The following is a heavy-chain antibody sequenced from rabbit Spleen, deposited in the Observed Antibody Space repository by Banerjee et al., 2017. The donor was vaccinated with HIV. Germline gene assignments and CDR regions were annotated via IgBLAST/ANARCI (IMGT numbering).Heavy chain of an antibody. CDR2: IDANDGDT. CDR3: ARNYVNAFDP. CDR1: GFSFSSNW. Sequence: LEESGGGLVKPGGTLTLTCTVSGFSFSSNWICWVRQAPGKGLEWIACIDANDGDTDYANWPKGRFTISKTSSTTMTLQMTSLTAADTATYFCARNYVNAFDPWGPGTLVTVS. D-gene: IGHD1-1*01. V-gene: IGHV1S45*01. J-gene: IGHJ2*01.